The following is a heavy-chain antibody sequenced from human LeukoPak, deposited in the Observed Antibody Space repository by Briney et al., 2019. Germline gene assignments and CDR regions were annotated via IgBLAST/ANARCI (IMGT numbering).Heavy chain of an antibody. CDR3: AKAGSIRFDY. J-gene: IGHJ4*02. CDR1: GFTFSSYG. D-gene: IGHD1-26*01. V-gene: IGHV3-30*02. Sequence: GGSLRLSCAASGFTFSSYGMHWVRQAPGKGLDWVAFIRYDGSNKYYADSVRGRFTISRDNSKNTLYLQMNSLRAEDTAVYYCAKAGSIRFDYWGQGTLVTVSS. CDR2: IRYDGSNK.